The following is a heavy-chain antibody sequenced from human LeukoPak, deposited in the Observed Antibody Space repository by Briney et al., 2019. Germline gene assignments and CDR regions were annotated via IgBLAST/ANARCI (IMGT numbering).Heavy chain of an antibody. CDR2: MSYDGSNK. Sequence: GGSLRLSCAASGFTFSSYAMHWVRQAPGKGLEWVAVMSYDGSNKYYADSVKGRFTISRDNSKNTLYLQMNSLRAEDTAVYYCARSRDGYNGLFDPWGQGTLVTVSS. CDR3: ARSRDGYNGLFDP. D-gene: IGHD5-24*01. J-gene: IGHJ5*02. V-gene: IGHV3-30*14. CDR1: GFTFSSYA.